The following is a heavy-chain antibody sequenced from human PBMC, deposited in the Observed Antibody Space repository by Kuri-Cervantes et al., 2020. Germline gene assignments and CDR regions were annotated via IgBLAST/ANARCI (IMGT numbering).Heavy chain of an antibody. CDR3: ASTLYYYDSSGRRNFDY. J-gene: IGHJ4*02. V-gene: IGHV4-4*07. CDR1: GGSISSYY. CDR2: IYTSGST. D-gene: IGHD3-22*01. Sequence: SETLSLTCTVSGGSISSYYWSWIRQPPGKGLEWIGRIYTSGSTNYNPSLKSRVTISVDKSKNQFSLKLSSVTAADTAVYYCASTLYYYDSSGRRNFDYWGQGTLVTVSS.